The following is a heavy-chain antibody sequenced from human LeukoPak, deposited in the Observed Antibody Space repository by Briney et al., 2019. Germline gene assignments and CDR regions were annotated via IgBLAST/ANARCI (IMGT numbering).Heavy chain of an antibody. V-gene: IGHV3-21*01. CDR1: GFTFSSYS. CDR2: ISSSSSYM. J-gene: IGHJ4*02. CDR3: ARRTYSGYD. Sequence: PGGSLRLSCAASGFTFSSYSMNWVRQAPGKGLEWVSSISSSSSYMYYADSVKGRFTISRDNAKNSLYLQMNSLRAEDTAVYYCARRTYSGYDWGQGTLVTVSS. D-gene: IGHD5-12*01.